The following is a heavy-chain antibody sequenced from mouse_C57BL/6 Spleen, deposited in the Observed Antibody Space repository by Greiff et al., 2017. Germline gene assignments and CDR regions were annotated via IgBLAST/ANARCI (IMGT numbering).Heavy chain of an antibody. D-gene: IGHD1-1*01. J-gene: IGHJ3*02. CDR1: GYTFTSYW. CDR2: INPSSGYT. Sequence: VQLQQSGAELVKPGASVKLSCKASGYTFTSYWMHWVKQRPGQGLEWIGYINPSSGYTKYNQKFKDKATLTADKSSSTAYMQLSSLTSEDSAVYYCVREGEVISTVVHFGYWGQGTLVTVAA. CDR3: VREGEVISTVVHFGY. V-gene: IGHV1-7*01.